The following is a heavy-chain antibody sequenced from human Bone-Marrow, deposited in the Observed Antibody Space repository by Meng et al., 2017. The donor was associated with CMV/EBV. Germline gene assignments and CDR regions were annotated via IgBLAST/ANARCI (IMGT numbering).Heavy chain of an antibody. CDR3: AREGFSSGGDDYYYGMDV. V-gene: IGHV3-21*01. CDR1: TFSSYS. CDR2: ISSSSSYI. Sequence: TFSSYSMNWVRQAPGKGLEWVSSISSSSSYIYYADSVKGRFTISRDNAKNSLYLQMNSLRAEDTAVYYCAREGFSSGGDDYYYGMDVWGQGTTVTVSS. D-gene: IGHD2-15*01. J-gene: IGHJ6*02.